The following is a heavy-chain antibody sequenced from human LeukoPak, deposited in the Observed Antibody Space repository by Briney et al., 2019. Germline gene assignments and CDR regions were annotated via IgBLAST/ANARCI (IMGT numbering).Heavy chain of an antibody. Sequence: SVKVSCKASGYTFTSYGISWVRQAPGQGLEWMGRIIPIFGTANYAQKFQGRVTITTDESTSTAYMELSSLRSEDTAVYYCARDYGSVTDYWGQGTLVTVSS. J-gene: IGHJ4*02. CDR2: IIPIFGTA. CDR3: ARDYGSVTDY. CDR1: GYTFTSYG. V-gene: IGHV1-69*05. D-gene: IGHD3-10*01.